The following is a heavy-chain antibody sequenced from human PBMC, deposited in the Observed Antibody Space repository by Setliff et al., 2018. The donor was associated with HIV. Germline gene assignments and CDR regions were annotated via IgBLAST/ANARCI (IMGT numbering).Heavy chain of an antibody. J-gene: IGHJ5*02. D-gene: IGHD3-22*01. CDR3: ARRIYYYDSSRVLREEGFDP. CDR1: GGPLSGHY. Sequence: SETLSLTCAVYGGPLSGHYWSWIRQPPGQGLEWIGETSHSGKTNYNPSLKSRVTISVDTSKNQFSLKLTSVTAADTAVYYCARRIYYYDSSRVLREEGFDPWGQGTLVTVSS. CDR2: TSHSGKT. V-gene: IGHV4-34*01.